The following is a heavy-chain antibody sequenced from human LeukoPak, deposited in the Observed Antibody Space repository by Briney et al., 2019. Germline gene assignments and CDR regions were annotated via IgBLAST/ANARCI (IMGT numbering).Heavy chain of an antibody. Sequence: GGSLRLSCAASGFTFRNYDMNWVRQAPGKGLVWVSTISASDDSTYYADSVKGRFTISRDKSTNTLYLQMNSLRAEDTAVYYCTKRLVRHFDYWGQGTLVTVSS. J-gene: IGHJ4*02. D-gene: IGHD6-19*01. CDR1: GFTFRNYD. V-gene: IGHV3-23*01. CDR3: TKRLVRHFDY. CDR2: ISASDDST.